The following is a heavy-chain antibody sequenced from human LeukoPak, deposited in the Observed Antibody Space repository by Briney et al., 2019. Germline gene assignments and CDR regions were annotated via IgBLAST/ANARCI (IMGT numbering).Heavy chain of an antibody. D-gene: IGHD4-11*01. V-gene: IGHV4-31*03. CDR2: IYYSGST. CDR3: ARGKNDYSNRYYFDY. Sequence: SETLSLTCTVSGGSISSGGCSWSWIRQSPGKGLEWIGYIYYSGSTYYNPSLKSRVIMSVDTSKNQFYLKLNSVTVADTAVYYCARGKNDYSNRYYFDYWGQGTLVTVSS. CDR1: GGSISSGGCS. J-gene: IGHJ4*02.